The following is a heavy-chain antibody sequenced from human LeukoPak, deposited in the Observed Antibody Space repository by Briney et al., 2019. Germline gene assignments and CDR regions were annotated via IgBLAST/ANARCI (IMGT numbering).Heavy chain of an antibody. CDR2: ISGSGGST. Sequence: PGGSLRLPFPASGFTFSSYAMSWVRQAPGKGLEWVSAISGSGGSTYYADSVKGRFTISRDNSKNTLYLQMNSLRAEDTAVYYCAKDKLIAAARTFDYWGQGTLVTVSS. D-gene: IGHD6-13*01. CDR3: AKDKLIAAARTFDY. J-gene: IGHJ4*02. V-gene: IGHV3-23*01. CDR1: GFTFSSYA.